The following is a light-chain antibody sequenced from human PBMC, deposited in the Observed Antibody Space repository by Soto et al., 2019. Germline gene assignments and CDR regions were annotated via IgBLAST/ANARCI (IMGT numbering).Light chain of an antibody. J-gene: IGKJ1*01. CDR2: AAS. Sequence: DIQMTQSPSSLSAFVGDRVTITCRASESIGRSLNWYQQKQGQAPKLLIYAASRLQSGVPSRFSGSGSGTDFTLTINSLQPEDFAYYYCQHSYGTLTWPFGQGTKVEIK. CDR1: ESIGRS. CDR3: QHSYGTLTWP. V-gene: IGKV1-39*01.